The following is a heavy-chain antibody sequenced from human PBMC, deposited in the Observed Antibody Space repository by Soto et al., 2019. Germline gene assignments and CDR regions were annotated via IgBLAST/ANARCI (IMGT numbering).Heavy chain of an antibody. J-gene: IGHJ6*02. CDR1: GFTFSTYV. V-gene: IGHV3-33*01. CDR2: IWYDGIDK. CDR3: ARAAVTDYQYHGMDV. Sequence: GGSLRLSCAASGFTFSTYVMHWVRQAPGKGLEWVAAIWYDGIDKYYAASVKGRFTISRDNSMNTVYLQMSSLRADDTAVYYCARAAVTDYQYHGMDVWGQGTTVTVSS. D-gene: IGHD4-17*01.